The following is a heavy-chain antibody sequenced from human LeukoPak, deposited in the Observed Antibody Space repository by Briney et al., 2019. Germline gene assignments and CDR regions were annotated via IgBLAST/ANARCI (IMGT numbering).Heavy chain of an antibody. J-gene: IGHJ4*02. D-gene: IGHD1-26*01. Sequence: GASVMDSCKASGYSCTSYYMHWVGHAIGQGLVWMGIINPSGGSTSYAQKFQGRVTMTRDMSTSTVYMELSSLRSEDTAVYYCARVNSGSYYLLDYWGQGTLVTVSS. CDR2: INPSGGST. CDR3: ARVNSGSYYLLDY. V-gene: IGHV1-46*01. CDR1: GYSCTSYY.